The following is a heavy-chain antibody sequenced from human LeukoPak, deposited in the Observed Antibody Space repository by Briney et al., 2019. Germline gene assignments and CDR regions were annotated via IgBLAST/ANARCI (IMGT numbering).Heavy chain of an antibody. CDR1: GYTFTSYY. CDR3: ARGGDTFGGVIVTPFDY. CDR2: INPSGGSA. D-gene: IGHD3-16*02. Sequence: ASVKVSCKASGYTFTSYYMHWVRQAPGQGLEWMGIINPSGGSASYAQKFQGRGTMTRDTSTSTVYMELSSLRSEDTAVYYCARGGDTFGGVIVTPFDYWGQGTLVTVSS. V-gene: IGHV1-46*01. J-gene: IGHJ4*02.